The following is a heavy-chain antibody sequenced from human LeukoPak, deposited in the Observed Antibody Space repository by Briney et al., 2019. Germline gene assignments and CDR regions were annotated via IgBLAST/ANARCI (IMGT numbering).Heavy chain of an antibody. CDR2: IRYDGSNK. D-gene: IGHD5-12*01. CDR3: AKDLGYSGYDPLGL. Sequence: GGSLRLSCAASGFTFSSYGMHWVRPAPGKGLEWVAFIRYDGSNKYYADSVKGRFTISRDNSKNTLYLQMNSLRAEDTAVYYCAKDLGYSGYDPLGLWGQGTRVTVSS. J-gene: IGHJ4*02. CDR1: GFTFSSYG. V-gene: IGHV3-30*02.